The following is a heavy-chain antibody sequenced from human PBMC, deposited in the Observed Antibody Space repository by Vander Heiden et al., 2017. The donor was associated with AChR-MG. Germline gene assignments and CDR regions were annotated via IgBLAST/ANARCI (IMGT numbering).Heavy chain of an antibody. Sequence: QVQLVQSGAEARKPGAAVKVACKASGYNFNGYYIHWVRQAPGQGLEWMGWINPNSGVPKYAQNYQGRVIMTRDTSINTAYLELSSLRLDDTAVYYCARHFGPWGQGTLVTVSS. D-gene: IGHD3-3*01. V-gene: IGHV1-2*02. CDR1: GYNFNGYY. CDR2: INPNSGVP. CDR3: ARHFGP. J-gene: IGHJ5*02.